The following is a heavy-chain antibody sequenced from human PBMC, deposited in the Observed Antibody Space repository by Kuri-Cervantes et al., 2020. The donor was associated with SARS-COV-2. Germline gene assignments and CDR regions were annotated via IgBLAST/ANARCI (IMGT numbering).Heavy chain of an antibody. Sequence: ASVKVSCKASGYRFTSYSVHWMRQAPGRGLEWMGWISAYNGNTNYAQKLQGRVTMTTDTSTSTAYMELRSLRSDDTAVYYCAKCPLEWELLEGWGQGTLVTVSS. CDR1: GYRFTSYS. V-gene: IGHV1-18*04. D-gene: IGHD1-26*01. CDR3: AKCPLEWELLEG. J-gene: IGHJ4*02. CDR2: ISAYNGNT.